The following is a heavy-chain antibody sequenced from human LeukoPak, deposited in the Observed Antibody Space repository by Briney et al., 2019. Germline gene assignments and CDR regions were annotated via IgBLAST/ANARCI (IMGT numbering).Heavy chain of an antibody. CDR3: AKGVGPRAPNGRVFEF. CDR2: ITDDGDDK. J-gene: IGHJ4*02. CDR1: GFTFSSYA. Sequence: GGSLRLSCAASGFTFSSYAMSWVRQAPGKGLEWVSIITDDGDDKRYTDSVKGRFTISRDNSKNALYLQMNRLRAEDTAVYYCAKGVGPRAPNGRVFEFWGQGTLVTVSS. D-gene: IGHD1-14*01. V-gene: IGHV3-23*01.